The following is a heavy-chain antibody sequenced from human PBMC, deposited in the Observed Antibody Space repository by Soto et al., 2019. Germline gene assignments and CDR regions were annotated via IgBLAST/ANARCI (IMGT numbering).Heavy chain of an antibody. V-gene: IGHV1-18*01. D-gene: IGHD4-4*01. CDR3: AKADSNYAGRFSYYYMDV. J-gene: IGHJ6*03. Sequence: GSVKVSCKASGYTFRSYGISWVRQAPGQGAEWMGWISGYNGYTHYPQKFQGKVTMTTDTSTSTAYMELRSLRSDDTAVYYCAKADSNYAGRFSYYYMDVWGNGTLVTVSS. CDR2: ISGYNGYT. CDR1: GYTFRSYG.